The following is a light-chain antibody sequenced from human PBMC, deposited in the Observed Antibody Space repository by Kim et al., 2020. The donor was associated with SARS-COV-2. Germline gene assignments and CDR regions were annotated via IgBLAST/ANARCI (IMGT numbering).Light chain of an antibody. CDR2: AAS. CDR3: QKYNSAPWT. V-gene: IGKV1-27*01. J-gene: IGKJ1*01. CDR1: QDISSH. Sequence: DIQMTQSPSSLSASVGDRVTITCRASQDISSHLAWYQQKPERVPKLLISAASTLQAGVPSRFSGSGSGTDFTLTISSLQPEDVATYYCQKYNSAPWTFGQETKVDIK.